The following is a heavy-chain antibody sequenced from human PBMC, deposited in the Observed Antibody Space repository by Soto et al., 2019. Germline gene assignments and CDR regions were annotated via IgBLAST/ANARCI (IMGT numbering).Heavy chain of an antibody. V-gene: IGHV4-39*01. D-gene: IGHD6-19*01. Sequence: ETLSLTCSVSGGSLNGSSYFWCWVRQAPAKGLEGIGSIYYSGSTYYNPSLRSRVTISVDTSKIQSSLKLSSVTAADPAVFYCARHYSSGSRNWFDPWGQGTLVTVSS. CDR1: GGSLNGSSYF. CDR2: IYYSGST. CDR3: ARHYSSGSRNWFDP. J-gene: IGHJ5*02.